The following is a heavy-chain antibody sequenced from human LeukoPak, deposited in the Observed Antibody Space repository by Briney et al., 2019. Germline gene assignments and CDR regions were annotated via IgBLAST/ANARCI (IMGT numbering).Heavy chain of an antibody. CDR1: GGTFSSYA. V-gene: IGHV1-69*13. D-gene: IGHD2-2*01. CDR3: ARDAGDCSSTSCESWFDP. J-gene: IGHJ5*02. Sequence: SVKVSCKASGGTFSSYAISWVRQAPGQGLEWMGGIIPIFGTANYAQKFQGRVTITADESTSTAYMGLRSLRSDDTAVYYCARDAGDCSSTSCESWFDPWGQGTLVTVSS. CDR2: IIPIFGTA.